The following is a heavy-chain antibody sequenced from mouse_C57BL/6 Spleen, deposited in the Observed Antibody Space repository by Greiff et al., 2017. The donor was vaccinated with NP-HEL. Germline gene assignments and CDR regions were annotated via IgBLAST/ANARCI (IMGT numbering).Heavy chain of an antibody. Sequence: QVQLQQSGAELVRPGTSVKVSCKASGYAFTNYLIEWVKQRPGQGLEWIGVINPGSGGTNYNEKFKGKATLTADKSSSTAYMQLSSLTSEDSAVYFCARFYYYGSSLDYWGQGTTLTVSS. V-gene: IGHV1-54*01. D-gene: IGHD1-1*01. J-gene: IGHJ2*01. CDR1: GYAFTNYL. CDR3: ARFYYYGSSLDY. CDR2: INPGSGGT.